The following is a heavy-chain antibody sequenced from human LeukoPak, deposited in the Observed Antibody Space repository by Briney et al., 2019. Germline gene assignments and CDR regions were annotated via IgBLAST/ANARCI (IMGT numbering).Heavy chain of an antibody. D-gene: IGHD3-10*01. CDR2: INHSGST. CDR1: GGSFSGYY. V-gene: IGHV4-34*01. J-gene: IGHJ4*02. CDR3: ARQRRITMVRGSPTGY. Sequence: RTSETLSLTCAVYGGSFSGYYWSWIRQPPGKGLEWIGEINHSGSTNYNPSLKSRVTISVDTSKNQFSLKLSSVTAADTAVYYCARQRRITMVRGSPTGYWGQGTLVTVSS.